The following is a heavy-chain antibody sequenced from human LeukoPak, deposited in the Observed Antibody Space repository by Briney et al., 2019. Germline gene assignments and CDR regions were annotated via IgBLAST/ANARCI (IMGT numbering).Heavy chain of an antibody. J-gene: IGHJ4*02. D-gene: IGHD5-18*01. V-gene: IGHV3-23*01. Sequence: GGSLRLSCAASGFTFSSHAMSWVRQAPGKGLESVSAISADSYYTYYADSVQGRFTISRDNSKNTLYLQMNSLRAEDTALYYCANFVDTSMGGNDYWGQGTLVTVSS. CDR2: ISADSYYT. CDR3: ANFVDTSMGGNDY. CDR1: GFTFSSHA.